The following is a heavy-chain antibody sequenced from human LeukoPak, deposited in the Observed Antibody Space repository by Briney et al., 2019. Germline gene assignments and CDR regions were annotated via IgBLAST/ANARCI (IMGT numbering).Heavy chain of an antibody. V-gene: IGHV5-51*01. CDR1: GYAFTDFW. Sequence: GESLKISCKSSGYAFTDFWIGWVRQMPGKGLEWMGIIHPGDSTTRYSPSFQGQVTMSADKSITTAFLQWSNLEASDTAVYYCARPRQVGPTLHFDYWGQGTLVTVSS. D-gene: IGHD1-26*01. J-gene: IGHJ4*02. CDR2: IHPGDSTT. CDR3: ARPRQVGPTLHFDY.